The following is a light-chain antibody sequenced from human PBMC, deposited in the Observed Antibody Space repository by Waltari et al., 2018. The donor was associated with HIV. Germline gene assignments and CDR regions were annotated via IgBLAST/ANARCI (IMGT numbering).Light chain of an antibody. CDR1: QSISSY. J-gene: IGKJ1*01. CDR3: QQRSTWPPG. CDR2: DAS. Sequence: EIVLTQSPVTLSLSPGERATLSCRASQSISSYLAWYQQKPGQPPRLLIYDASNSATGIPARFTGSGSGTDFTLTISSLEPEDFAVYYCQQRSTWPPGFGQGTKVEIK. V-gene: IGKV3-11*01.